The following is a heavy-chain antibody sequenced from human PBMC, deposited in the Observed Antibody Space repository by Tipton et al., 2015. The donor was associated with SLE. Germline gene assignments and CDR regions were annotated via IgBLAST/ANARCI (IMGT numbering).Heavy chain of an antibody. CDR1: GYVFDSYV. J-gene: IGHJ4*02. CDR2: INPYNGDT. CDR3: ARAPIVAPLSVRPFDY. D-gene: IGHD5-12*01. Sequence: QVQLVQSGAEVKKPGASVKVSCKTSGYVFDSYVISWVRQAPGQGLEWMGWINPYNGDTNYAQKFQGRVTMTTDTSASTVHMEVGSLKSDDTAVYYCARAPIVAPLSVRPFDYWGQGTLVTVSS. V-gene: IGHV1-18*01.